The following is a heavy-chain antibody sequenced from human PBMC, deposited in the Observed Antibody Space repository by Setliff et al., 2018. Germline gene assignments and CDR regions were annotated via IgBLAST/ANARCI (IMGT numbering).Heavy chain of an antibody. D-gene: IGHD7-27*01. V-gene: IGHV3-30*02. Sequence: PGESLKISCAASGFVFGTYGMHWVRQAPGKGLDWVASVRFDGSYKVYADSVKGRFTISRDNSENTLFLQMTSLRPEDTAVYYCAGVHWTTNWFLHYWGQGTLVTVSS. CDR2: VRFDGSYK. J-gene: IGHJ4*01. CDR1: GFVFGTYG. CDR3: AGVHWTTNWFLHY.